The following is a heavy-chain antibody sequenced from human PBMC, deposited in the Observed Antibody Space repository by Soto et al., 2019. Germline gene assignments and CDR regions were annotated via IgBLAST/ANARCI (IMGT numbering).Heavy chain of an antibody. CDR2: IYNSEST. CDR3: ARDGVFGSLWFDYYGLDV. CDR1: GGSLSSDSYY. V-gene: IGHV4-61*01. J-gene: IGHJ6*04. Sequence: SETLSLTCTVSGGSLSSDSYYWTWIRQPPGKGLEYIGYIYNSESTNYNPSLRSRVTISVDKSKNQFSLKLSSVTAADTAVYYCARDGVFGSLWFDYYGLDVWGKGTTVTVSS. D-gene: IGHD3-3*01.